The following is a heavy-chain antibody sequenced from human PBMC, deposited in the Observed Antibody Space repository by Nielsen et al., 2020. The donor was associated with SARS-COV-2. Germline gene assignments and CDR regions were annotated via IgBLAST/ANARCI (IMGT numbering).Heavy chain of an antibody. CDR3: ARDQAAAGTFYYYYYMDV. V-gene: IGHV1-18*04. CDR1: GYTFTSYG. J-gene: IGHJ6*03. Sequence: ASVKVSCKASGYTFTSYGISWVRQAPGQGLEWMGWISAYNGNTNYAQKLQGRVTMTTDTSTSTVYMELSSLRSEDTAVYYCARDQAAAGTFYYYYYMDVWGKGTTVTVSS. CDR2: ISAYNGNT. D-gene: IGHD6-13*01.